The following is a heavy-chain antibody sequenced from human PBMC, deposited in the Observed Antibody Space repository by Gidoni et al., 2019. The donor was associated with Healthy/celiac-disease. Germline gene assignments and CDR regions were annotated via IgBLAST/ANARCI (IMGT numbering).Heavy chain of an antibody. J-gene: IGHJ4*02. CDR3: AKDGGHSGYDFLDY. D-gene: IGHD5-12*01. CDR2: ISWNSGSI. V-gene: IGHV3-9*01. Sequence: EVQLVESGGGLVQTGRSLRLSCAPPGFTFDDYAMHWVRQAPGKGLEWVSGISWNSGSIGYADSVKGRFTISRDNAKNSLYLQMNSLRAEDTALYYCAKDGGHSGYDFLDYWGQGTLVTVSS. CDR1: GFTFDDYA.